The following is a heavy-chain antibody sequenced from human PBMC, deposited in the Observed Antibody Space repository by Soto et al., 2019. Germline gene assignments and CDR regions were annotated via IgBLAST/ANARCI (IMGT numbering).Heavy chain of an antibody. Sequence: AGSLILSCAASGFTFSDYYMSWIRQAPGKGLEWVSYITSSGSTIYYADSVKGRFTISRDNAKNSLYLQMNSLRAEDTAVYYCARENEQWVAADNWGQGTLVTVAS. CDR1: GFTFSDYY. CDR3: ARENEQWVAADN. V-gene: IGHV3-11*01. CDR2: ITSSGSTI. D-gene: IGHD6-19*01. J-gene: IGHJ4*02.